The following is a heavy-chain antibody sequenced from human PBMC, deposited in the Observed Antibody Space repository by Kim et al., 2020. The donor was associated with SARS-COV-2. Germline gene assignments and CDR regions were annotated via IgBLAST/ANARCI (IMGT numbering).Heavy chain of an antibody. Sequence: SETLSLTCTVSGGSISSSSYYWGWIRQPPGKGLEWIGSIYYSGSTYYNLSLKSRVTISVDTSKNQFSLKLSSVTAADTAVYYCARHGQSAGSGWYWGLEYYFDYWGRGTLVTVSS. CDR1: GGSISSSSYY. V-gene: IGHV4-39*01. J-gene: IGHJ4*02. CDR2: IYYSGST. CDR3: ARHGQSAGSGWYWGLEYYFDY. D-gene: IGHD6-19*01.